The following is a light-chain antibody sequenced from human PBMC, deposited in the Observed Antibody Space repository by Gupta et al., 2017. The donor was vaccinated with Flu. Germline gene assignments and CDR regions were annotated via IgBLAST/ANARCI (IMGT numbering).Light chain of an antibody. CDR1: SSNIGNHY. Sequence: QPVLRQPPSVSAAAGQTVTISCSGSSSNIGNHYVSWYKHLPGTAPKLHIYENNQRPSGIPDRFSGSKSGTSATLGITGLQTGDEADYYCGTWDSSLSAGVFGGGTKVTVL. CDR3: GTWDSSLSAGV. CDR2: ENN. V-gene: IGLV1-51*02. J-gene: IGLJ3*02.